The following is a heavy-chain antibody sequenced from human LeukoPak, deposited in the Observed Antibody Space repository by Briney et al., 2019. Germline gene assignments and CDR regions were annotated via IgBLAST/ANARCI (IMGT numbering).Heavy chain of an antibody. CDR3: AAPEGYRDFDY. CDR1: GFTFSNYA. J-gene: IGHJ4*02. Sequence: PGGSLRLSCAASGFTFSNYAMTWVRQAPGKGLEWVSAISASGGSTYYADSVKGRFTISRDNSKNTLYLQMNSLRAEDTAVYYCAAPEGYRDFDYWGQGTLVTVSS. V-gene: IGHV3-23*01. CDR2: ISASGGST. D-gene: IGHD5-18*01.